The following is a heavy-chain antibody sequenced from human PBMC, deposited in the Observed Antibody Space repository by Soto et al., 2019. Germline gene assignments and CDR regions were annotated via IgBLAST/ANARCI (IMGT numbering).Heavy chain of an antibody. CDR3: AKEDCSSTSCYHLYGMDV. J-gene: IGHJ6*02. CDR2: ISYDGSNK. D-gene: IGHD2-2*01. V-gene: IGHV3-30*18. Sequence: GGSLRLSCAASGFTFSSYGMHWVRQAPGKGLEWVAVISYDGSNKYYADSVKGRLPISRDNSKNTLYLQMNSLRAEDTAVYYCAKEDCSSTSCYHLYGMDVWGQGTTVTVSS. CDR1: GFTFSSYG.